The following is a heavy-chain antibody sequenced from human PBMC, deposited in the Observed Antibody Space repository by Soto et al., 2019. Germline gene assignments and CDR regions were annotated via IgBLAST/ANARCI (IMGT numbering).Heavy chain of an antibody. CDR3: ARDPSGGWNGEGVQGTY. D-gene: IGHD1-1*01. CDR1: GFTYTGYY. J-gene: IGHJ4*02. V-gene: IGHV1-2*02. CDR2: INPNGGGT. Sequence: ASVKVSCKAYGFTYTGYYLHWVRQAPGQGLEWMGWINPNGGGTNYAQKFQARVTMTRDTSINTAYMELSRLSSDDTAVYYCARDPSGGWNGEGVQGTYWGRGTLVSVSS.